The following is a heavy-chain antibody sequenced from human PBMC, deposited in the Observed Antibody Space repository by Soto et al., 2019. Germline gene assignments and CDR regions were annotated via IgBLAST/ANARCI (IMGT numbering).Heavy chain of an antibody. CDR3: ANDAVYNDGLWLVSD. V-gene: IGHV3-23*01. Sequence: VGSLRLSCVVSGFSFNYAIIWVRQAPGKGQEWVSGITGGGSTEYAASVKGRFTISRDNSKNTVHLQMNSLRAEDTAMYYCANDAVYNDGLWLVSDWGQGTLVTVSS. CDR2: ITGGGST. D-gene: IGHD2-21*01. J-gene: IGHJ4*02. CDR1: GFSFNYA.